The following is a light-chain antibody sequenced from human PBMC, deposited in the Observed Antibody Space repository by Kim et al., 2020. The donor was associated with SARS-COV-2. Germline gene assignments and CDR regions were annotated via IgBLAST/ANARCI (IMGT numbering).Light chain of an antibody. CDR1: QDVSTY. Sequence: EIVLTQSPATLSLSPGERAALSCRVSQDVSTYLAWYQQKPGQAPRLLIYDAVTRATGIPARFRGSGSGTDFTLTISGLEPEDSAVYYCQQRTNWPPLTFGGGTKVDIK. CDR2: DAV. J-gene: IGKJ4*01. CDR3: QQRTNWPPLT. V-gene: IGKV3-11*01.